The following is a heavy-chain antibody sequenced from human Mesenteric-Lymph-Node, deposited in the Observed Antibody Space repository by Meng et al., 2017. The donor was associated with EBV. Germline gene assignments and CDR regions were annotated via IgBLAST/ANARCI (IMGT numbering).Heavy chain of an antibody. CDR2: IYHSGST. CDR1: GDSISSTNW. CDR3: ATTPYSILGWFDH. J-gene: IGHJ5*02. D-gene: IGHD2-15*01. Sequence: QVHLQESGPGLVKPPGTLSLTGTVSGDSISSTNWWSWVRQPPGKGLEWIGEIYHSGSTNYNPSLKGRVTISVDKSKNQFSLRLNSVTAADTAVYYCATTPYSILGWFDHWGRGTLVTVSS. V-gene: IGHV4-4*03.